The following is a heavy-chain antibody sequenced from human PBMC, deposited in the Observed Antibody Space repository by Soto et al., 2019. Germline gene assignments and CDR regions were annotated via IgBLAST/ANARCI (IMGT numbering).Heavy chain of an antibody. CDR1: GYGFADYC. CDR2: IDPSDSQT. V-gene: IGHV5-10-1*01. J-gene: IGHJ4*02. Sequence: GESLKISCKGSGYGFADYCITWVLQKPWKGLEWMGRIDPSDSQTYYSPSFRGHVTISVTKSITTVFLQWSSLRASDTAMYYCARQIYDSDTGPNFQYYFDSWGQGTPVTVSS. CDR3: ARQIYDSDTGPNFQYYFDS. D-gene: IGHD3-22*01.